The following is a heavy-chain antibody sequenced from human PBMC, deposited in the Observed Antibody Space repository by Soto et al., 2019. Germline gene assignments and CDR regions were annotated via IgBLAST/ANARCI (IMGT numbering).Heavy chain of an antibody. J-gene: IGHJ4*02. CDR1: GYTFTRYY. Sequence: ASVKVSCKASGYTFTRYYINWVRQAPGQGLEWMGWVSAYNGNTHYEQKLQGRVTLTTDTSTSTAYMELNSLKTEDTAVYYCTTGVAAALYYFDYWGQGTLVTVSS. CDR3: TTGVAAALYYFDY. CDR2: VSAYNGNT. D-gene: IGHD6-13*01. V-gene: IGHV1-18*01.